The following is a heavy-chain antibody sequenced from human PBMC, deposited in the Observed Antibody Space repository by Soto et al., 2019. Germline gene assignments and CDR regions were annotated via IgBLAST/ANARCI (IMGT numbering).Heavy chain of an antibody. Sequence: QVQLVESGGGVVQPGRSLRLSCAASEFTFSSSGMHWVRQAPGKGLEWVAVMWYDGSHKFYADSVKDRFTISRDNSKNTLYLQMNNLRAEDTAVYYCARGSGSNHGYFAYWGQGTLVTVSS. D-gene: IGHD5-18*01. CDR2: MWYDGSHK. V-gene: IGHV3-33*08. CDR1: EFTFSSSG. J-gene: IGHJ4*02. CDR3: ARGSGSNHGYFAY.